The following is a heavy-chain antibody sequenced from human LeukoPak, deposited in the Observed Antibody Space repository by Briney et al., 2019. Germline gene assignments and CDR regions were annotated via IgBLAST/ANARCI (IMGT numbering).Heavy chain of an antibody. D-gene: IGHD2-15*01. CDR2: IIPIFGTA. CDR3: GRKAGDCGGGTCYSIDY. V-gene: IGHV1-69*05. Sequence: SVKLSCKAFGGSFSSEAISWVRQAPGQGLEWMGGIIPIFGTANYAQKFQGRVTITTDESTSTAYMEVSSLRSEDTAVYYCGRKAGDCGGGTCYSIDYWGQGTLVTVSS. J-gene: IGHJ4*02. CDR1: GGSFSSEA.